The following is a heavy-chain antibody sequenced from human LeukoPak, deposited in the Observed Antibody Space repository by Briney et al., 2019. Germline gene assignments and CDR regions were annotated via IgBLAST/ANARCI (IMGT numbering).Heavy chain of an antibody. J-gene: IGHJ5*02. Sequence: QTGGSLRLSCAASGFTFTSYSMNWVRQAPGKGLEWVSAISDTTYYADSVKGRFTISRDNSKNTLYLQMNSLRTGDTAVYYCAKAQAIAGRNWFDPWGQGTLVTVSS. CDR3: AKAQAIAGRNWFDP. CDR2: ISDTT. D-gene: IGHD2-15*01. V-gene: IGHV3-23*01. CDR1: GFTFTSYS.